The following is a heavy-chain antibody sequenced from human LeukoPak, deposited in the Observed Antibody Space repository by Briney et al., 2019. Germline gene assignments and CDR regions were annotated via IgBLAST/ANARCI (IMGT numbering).Heavy chain of an antibody. CDR2: FDPEDGET. D-gene: IGHD4-23*01. V-gene: IGHV1-24*01. Sequence: GASVKVSCKVSGYTLTELSTHWVRQAPGKGLEWMGGFDPEDGETIYAQKFQGRVTMTEDTSTDTAYMELSSLRSEDTAVYYCATDLDYGGNSGSNWGQGTLVTVSS. CDR3: ATDLDYGGNSGSN. CDR1: GYTLTELS. J-gene: IGHJ4*02.